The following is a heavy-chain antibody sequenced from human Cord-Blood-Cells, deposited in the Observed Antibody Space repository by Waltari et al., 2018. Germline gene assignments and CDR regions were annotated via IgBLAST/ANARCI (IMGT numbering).Heavy chain of an antibody. CDR3: ARSAAAGNGIVGAFDI. D-gene: IGHD6-13*01. J-gene: IGHJ3*02. CDR2: SSAYNVNT. V-gene: IGHV1-18*01. Sequence: QVQLVQSGAAVKKPGASVKVSCKASGYTFTSYGISWVRQAPGQGLEWMGWSSAYNVNTNYAQKLESRVTMTTDTSASTAYMELRSLRSDDTAVYYCARSAAAGNGIVGAFDIWGQGTMVTVSS. CDR1: GYTFTSYG.